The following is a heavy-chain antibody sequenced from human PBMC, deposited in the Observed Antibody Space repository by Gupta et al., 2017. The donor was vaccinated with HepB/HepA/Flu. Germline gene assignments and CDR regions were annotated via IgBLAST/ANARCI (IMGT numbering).Heavy chain of an antibody. J-gene: IGHJ5*02. V-gene: IGHV4-34*01. CDR1: GGSFSGYY. Sequence: QVQLQQWGAGLLKPSETLSLTCAVYGGSFSGYYWSWIRQPPGKGLEWIGEINHSGSTNYNPSLKSRVTISVDTSKNQFSLKLSSVTAADTAVYYCASHDYGDGGFDPWGQGTLVTVSS. CDR3: ASHDYGDGGFDP. CDR2: INHSGST. D-gene: IGHD4-17*01.